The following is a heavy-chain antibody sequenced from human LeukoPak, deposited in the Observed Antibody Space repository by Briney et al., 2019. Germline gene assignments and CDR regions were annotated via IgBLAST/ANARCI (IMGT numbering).Heavy chain of an antibody. CDR1: GGSISSHY. Sequence: SETLSLTCTVSGGSISSHYWSWIRQPPGKGLEWIGYICYTGSTNYNPSLKSRVTISLDTSRNQFSLKLTSVTAADTAVYYCARHPNGGPDYWGDGTLVTVSS. CDR3: ARHPNGGPDY. J-gene: IGHJ4*01. D-gene: IGHD2-8*01. V-gene: IGHV4-59*08. CDR2: ICYTGST.